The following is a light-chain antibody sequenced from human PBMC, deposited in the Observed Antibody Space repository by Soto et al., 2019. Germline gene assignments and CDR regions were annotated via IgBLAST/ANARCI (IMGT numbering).Light chain of an antibody. CDR3: QQYGSSPTWT. V-gene: IGKV3-20*01. CDR2: GAS. CDR1: QSVSSNY. J-gene: IGKJ1*01. Sequence: ESVLTQSPGTLSLSPGERATLSCRASQSVSSNYLAWYQQKPGQAPRLLIYGASTRASGIPDRFSGSGSGTEFTLTISRLEPEDSAVYYCQQYGSSPTWTFGQGTKVDI.